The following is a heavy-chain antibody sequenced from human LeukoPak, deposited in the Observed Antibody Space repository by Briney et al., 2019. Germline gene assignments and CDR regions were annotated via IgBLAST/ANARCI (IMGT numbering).Heavy chain of an antibody. J-gene: IGHJ6*03. D-gene: IGHD3/OR15-3a*01. CDR1: GGSITSYY. CDR3: ARGGGLGYYYYYMDV. V-gene: IGHV4-59*01. Sequence: PSETLSLTCPVSGGSITSYYWSWIRQPPGKGLEWIGYIYYSGSTNYNPSLTSRVTISVDTSKNQFSLKLSSVTAADTAVYYCARGGGLGYYYYYMDVWGKGTTVTISS. CDR2: IYYSGST.